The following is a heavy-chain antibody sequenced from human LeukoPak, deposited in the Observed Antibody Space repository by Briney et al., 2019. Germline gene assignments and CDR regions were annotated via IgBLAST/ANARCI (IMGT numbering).Heavy chain of an antibody. CDR1: GGSISSYY. V-gene: IGHV4-4*07. CDR3: ARETMVRGVIFYYYGMDV. Sequence: PSETLSLTCAVSGGSISSYYWSWIRQPAGKGLEWIGRIYTSGSTNYNPSLKSRVTMLVDTSKNQFSLKLSSVTAADTAVYYCARETMVRGVIFYYYGMDVWGQGTTVTVSS. D-gene: IGHD3-10*01. J-gene: IGHJ6*02. CDR2: IYTSGST.